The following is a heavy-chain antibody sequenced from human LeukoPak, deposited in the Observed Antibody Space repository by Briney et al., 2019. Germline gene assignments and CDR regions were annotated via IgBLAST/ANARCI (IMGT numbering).Heavy chain of an antibody. CDR3: TRGGAGYPFDY. CDR1: GLTFSSHW. J-gene: IGHJ4*02. V-gene: IGHV3-74*01. CDR2: ITNDGSST. Sequence: GGSLRLSCAASGLTFSSHWMHWVRQAPGKGLVWVSRITNDGSSTTYADSVKGRFTISRDNAKNMLYLQMNSLRAEDTAVYYCTRGGAGYPFDYWGQGTLVTVSS. D-gene: IGHD1-26*01.